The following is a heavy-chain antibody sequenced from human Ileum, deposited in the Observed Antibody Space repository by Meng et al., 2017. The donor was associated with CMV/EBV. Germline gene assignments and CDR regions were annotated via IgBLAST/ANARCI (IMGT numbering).Heavy chain of an antibody. CDR3: ASAAARGVPLDF. Sequence: QLNLQESGPGKLKPSVSLSSTCNGFGSTVSRYNWTRIRQPAGQGLKFIWRINSSSTTDYNPSLMSRITMSIDTYKNQLSLNLNSVAAADTAFYSCASAAARGVPLDFWGQGMLVTVSS. D-gene: IGHD3-10*01. J-gene: IGHJ4*02. CDR2: INSSSTT. V-gene: IGHV4-4*07. CDR1: GSTVSRYN.